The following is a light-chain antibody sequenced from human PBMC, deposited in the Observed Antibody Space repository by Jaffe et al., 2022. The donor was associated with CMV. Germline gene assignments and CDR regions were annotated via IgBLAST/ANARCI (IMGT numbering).Light chain of an antibody. CDR2: YKSGSDI. Sequence: QAVLTQPASLSASPGTSASLTCTLRGDINIGAYSIYWYQQKPGSPPRYLLTYKSGSDIQKGSGVPSRFSASKDASANAGLLIISGLQSEDESDYYCMIWRSSAWVIGGGTKLTVL. V-gene: IGLV5-45*01. CDR3: MIWRSSAWV. CDR1: GDINIGAYS. J-gene: IGLJ3*02.